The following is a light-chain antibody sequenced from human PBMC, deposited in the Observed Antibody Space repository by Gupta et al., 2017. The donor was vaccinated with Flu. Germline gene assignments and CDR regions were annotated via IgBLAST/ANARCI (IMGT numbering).Light chain of an antibody. CDR1: KGISNL. CDR3: QQYNGCQT. CDR2: EAT. V-gene: IGKV1-5*03. J-gene: IGKJ1*01. Sequence: PSTQSASVADRVSLTCVASKGISNLVGWEQQKTGKASKLLNYEATRVDSGAERMIGSSGCGTEITIIISVVQADDCANYCWQQYNGCQTFGQGTKVEI.